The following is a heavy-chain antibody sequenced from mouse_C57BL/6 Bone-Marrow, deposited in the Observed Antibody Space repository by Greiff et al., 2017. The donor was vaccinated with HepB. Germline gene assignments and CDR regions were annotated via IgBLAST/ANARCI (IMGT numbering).Heavy chain of an antibody. Sequence: EVQGVESGGGLVQPKGSLKLSCAASGFSFNTYAMNWVRQAPGKGLEWVARIRSKSNNYATYYADSVKDRFTISRDDSESMLYLQMNNLKTEDTAMYYCVRCHYYGSSGFAYWGQGTLVTVSA. CDR3: VRCHYYGSSGFAY. V-gene: IGHV10-1*01. CDR1: GFSFNTYA. J-gene: IGHJ3*01. CDR2: IRSKSNNYAT. D-gene: IGHD1-1*01.